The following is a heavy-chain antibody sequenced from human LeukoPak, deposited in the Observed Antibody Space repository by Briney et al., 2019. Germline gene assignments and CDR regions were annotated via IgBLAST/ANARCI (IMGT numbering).Heavy chain of an antibody. Sequence: PSETLPLTCTVSGGSISSSSYYWGWIRQPPGKGLEWIGSIYYSGSTYYNPSLKSRVTISVDTSKNQFSLKLSSVTAADTAVCYCARGVASGWFDPWGQGTLVTVSS. D-gene: IGHD2-15*01. CDR3: ARGVASGWFDP. CDR2: IYYSGST. J-gene: IGHJ5*02. V-gene: IGHV4-39*01. CDR1: GGSISSSSYY.